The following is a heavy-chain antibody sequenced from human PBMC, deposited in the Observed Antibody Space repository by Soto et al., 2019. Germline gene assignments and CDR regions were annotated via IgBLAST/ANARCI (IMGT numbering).Heavy chain of an antibody. V-gene: IGHV4-59*01. CDR2: IYYSGST. D-gene: IGHD4-17*01. J-gene: IGHJ3*02. CDR3: ARVGRTTVTTTRVNAFDI. Sequence: SETLSLTCTVSGDSISSYYWSWIRQPPGKGLEWIGYIYYSGSTNYNPSLKSRVTISVDTSKNQFSLKLSPVTAADTAVYYCARVGRTTVTTTRVNAFDIWGQGTMVTVSS. CDR1: GDSISSYY.